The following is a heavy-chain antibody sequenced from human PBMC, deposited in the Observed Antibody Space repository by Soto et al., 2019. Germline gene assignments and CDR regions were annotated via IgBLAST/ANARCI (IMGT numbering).Heavy chain of an antibody. V-gene: IGHV4-30-2*01. J-gene: IGHJ4*02. D-gene: IGHD3-22*01. CDR1: GGSISSGGYS. CDR3: ARAGGYYYFDY. Sequence: PSETLSLTCAVSGGSISSGGYSWSWIRQPPGKGLEWIGYIYHSGSTYYNPSLKSRVTISVDRSKNQFSLKLSSVTAADTAVYYCARAGGYYYFDYCGQAPLVTVSS. CDR2: IYHSGST.